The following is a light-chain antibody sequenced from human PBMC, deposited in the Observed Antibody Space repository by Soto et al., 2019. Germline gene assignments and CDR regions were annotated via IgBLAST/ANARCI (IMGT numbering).Light chain of an antibody. J-gene: IGKJ1*01. CDR2: WAS. CDR3: QQYYSTPWT. V-gene: IGKV4-1*01. CDR1: QSVLYSSNNKKY. Sequence: DIVMTQSPDSLAVSLGERATINCKSSQSVLYSSNNKKYLAWYQQKPGQPPKLLIYWASTRESGVPDRFSGSWSGTDFALTIRSLQSEDVAVYYCQQYYSTPWTFGQGTKVEIK.